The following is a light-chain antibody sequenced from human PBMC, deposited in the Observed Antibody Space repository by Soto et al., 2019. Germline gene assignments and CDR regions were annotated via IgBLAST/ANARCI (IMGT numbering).Light chain of an antibody. V-gene: IGLV2-14*01. CDR3: SAYTSSSIDYV. Sequence: QSVLTQPASVPGSPGQSITISCTGTSSDVGGYNYVSWYQQHPGKAPKLMIYEVSNRLSGVSNRFSGSKSGNTASLTISGLQAEDEADYYCSAYTSSSIDYVFGTGTKVTVL. CDR2: EVS. J-gene: IGLJ1*01. CDR1: SSDVGGYNY.